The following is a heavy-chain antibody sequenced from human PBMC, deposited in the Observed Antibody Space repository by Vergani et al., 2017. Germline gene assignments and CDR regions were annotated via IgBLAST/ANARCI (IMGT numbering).Heavy chain of an antibody. J-gene: IGHJ5*02. CDR2: IIPIFGTA. V-gene: IGHV1-69*01. Sequence: QVQLVQSGAEVKKPGSSVKVSCKASGGTFSSYAISWVRQAPGQGLEWMGGIIPIFGTANYAQKFQGRVTITADESTSTAYRELSSLRSEATAVYYFARGLNYDFGGTFDPWGQGTLVTVSA. CDR1: GGTFSSYA. CDR3: ARGLNYDFGGTFDP. D-gene: IGHD3-3*01.